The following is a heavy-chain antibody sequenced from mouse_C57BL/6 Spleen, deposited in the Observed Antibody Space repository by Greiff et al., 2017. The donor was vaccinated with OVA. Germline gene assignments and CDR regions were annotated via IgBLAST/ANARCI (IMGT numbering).Heavy chain of an antibody. J-gene: IGHJ3*01. V-gene: IGHV1-42*01. CDR1: GYSFTGYY. CDR2: INPSTGGT. D-gene: IGHD2-4*01. CDR3: APIYYDYDGFAY. Sequence: EVKLQESGPELVKPGASVKISCKASGYSFTGYYMNWVKQSPEKSLEWIGEINPSTGGTTYNQKFKAKATLTVDKSSSTAYMQLKSLTSEDSAVYYCAPIYYDYDGFAYWGQGTLVTVSA.